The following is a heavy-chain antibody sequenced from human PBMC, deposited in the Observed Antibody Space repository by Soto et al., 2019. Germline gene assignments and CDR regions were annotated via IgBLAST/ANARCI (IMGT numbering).Heavy chain of an antibody. CDR2: ISYDGSNK. CDR3: ARTHPLLLWFAFDY. J-gene: IGHJ4*02. CDR1: GFTFSSYA. V-gene: IGHV3-30-3*01. Sequence: QVQLVESGGGVVQPGRSLRLSCAASGFTFSSYAMHWVRQAPGKGLEWVAVISYDGSNKYYADSVKGRFTISRDNSKNTLYLQRNSLRAEDTAVYYCARTHPLLLWFAFDYWGQGTLVTVSS. D-gene: IGHD3-10*01.